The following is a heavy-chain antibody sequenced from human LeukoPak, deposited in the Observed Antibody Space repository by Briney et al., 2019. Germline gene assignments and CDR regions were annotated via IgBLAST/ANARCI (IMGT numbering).Heavy chain of an antibody. CDR1: GYTFTGYY. V-gene: IGHV1-2*02. Sequence: ASVKVSCKASGYTFTGYYMHWVRQAPGQGLEWMGWINPNSGGTNYAQKFQGRVTMTRDTSISTAYMELSRLRSDDTAVYYCARGESGVMITFGGVIVWFDPWGQGTLVTVSS. CDR3: ARGESGVMITFGGVIVWFDP. D-gene: IGHD3-16*02. J-gene: IGHJ5*02. CDR2: INPNSGGT.